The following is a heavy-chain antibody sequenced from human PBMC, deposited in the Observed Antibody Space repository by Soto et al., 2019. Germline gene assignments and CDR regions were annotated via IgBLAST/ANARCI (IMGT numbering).Heavy chain of an antibody. CDR1: GGSISSSSYY. CDR2: IYYSGST. V-gene: IGHV4-39*01. CDR3: ARGRNWFDP. J-gene: IGHJ5*02. Sequence: SETLALTCTVSGGSISSSSYYWGWIRQPPGKGLEWIGSIYYSGSTYYNPSLKSRVTISVDTSKNQFSLKLSSVTAADTAVYYCARGRNWFDPWGQGTLVTVSS.